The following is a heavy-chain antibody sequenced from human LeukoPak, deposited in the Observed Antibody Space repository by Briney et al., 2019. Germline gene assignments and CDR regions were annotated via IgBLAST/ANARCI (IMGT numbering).Heavy chain of an antibody. CDR3: AREGLGELTLDY. CDR1: GYTFTSYG. Sequence: ASVKVSCKSSGYTFTSYGISWVRQAPGQGLEWMGWISTYNGDTNYAQKLQGRVTMTTDTSTNTAYMELRSLRSDDTAVYYCAREGLGELTLDYWGQGTLVTVSS. CDR2: ISTYNGDT. J-gene: IGHJ4*02. D-gene: IGHD3-16*01. V-gene: IGHV1-18*01.